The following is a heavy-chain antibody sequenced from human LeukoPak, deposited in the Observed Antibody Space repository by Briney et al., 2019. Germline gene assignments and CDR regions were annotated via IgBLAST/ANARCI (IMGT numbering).Heavy chain of an antibody. Sequence: ASVKVSCKASGYTFTSYGISWVRQAPGQGLEWMGWISAYNGNTNYAQKLQGRVTMTTDTSTSTAYMELRSLRSDDTAVYSCARDGYRWFGEFVPFDYWGQGTLVTVSS. J-gene: IGHJ4*02. V-gene: IGHV1-18*01. CDR3: ARDGYRWFGEFVPFDY. CDR2: ISAYNGNT. CDR1: GYTFTSYG. D-gene: IGHD3-10*01.